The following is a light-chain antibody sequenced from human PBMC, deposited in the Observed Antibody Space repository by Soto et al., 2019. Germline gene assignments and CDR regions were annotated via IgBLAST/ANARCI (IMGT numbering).Light chain of an antibody. CDR1: QNVRTF. V-gene: IGKV3-11*01. CDR3: QQHSHWPPWT. J-gene: IGKJ1*01. Sequence: EVVLTQSPATLSLSPGARATLSCRASQNVRTFLDWYQQKPGQAPRLLIYGASNRATGIPARFSGSGSGTDFTLTISSLEPEDFAVYYCQQHSHWPPWTCGQGTRVEIQ. CDR2: GAS.